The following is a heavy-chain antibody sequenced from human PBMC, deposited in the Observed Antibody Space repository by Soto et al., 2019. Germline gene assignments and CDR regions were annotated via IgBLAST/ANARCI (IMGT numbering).Heavy chain of an antibody. V-gene: IGHV3-21*01. J-gene: IGHJ6*02. CDR2: ISSSSSYI. CDR1: GFTFSSYS. CDR3: ARDIIKDIVLMGGRYYYYGIDV. D-gene: IGHD2-8*01. Sequence: GGSLRLSCAASGFTFSSYSMNWVRQAPGKGLEWVSSISSSSSYIYYADSVKGRFTISRDNAKNSLYLQMNSLRAEDTAVYYCARDIIKDIVLMGGRYYYYGIDVWGQGTTVTVSS.